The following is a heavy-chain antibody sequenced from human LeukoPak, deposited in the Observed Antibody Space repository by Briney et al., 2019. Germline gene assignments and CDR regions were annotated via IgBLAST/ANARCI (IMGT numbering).Heavy chain of an antibody. CDR1: GFTFSSYS. D-gene: IGHD1-26*01. CDR3: ARNYYEPTYDYYFDC. J-gene: IGHJ4*02. CDR2: ISGTGYST. Sequence: PGGSLRLSCAASGFTFSSYSMSWVRQAPGKGLEWVSSISGTGYSTYYADPVKGRFTISRDNSENTLYLHMNSLRAEDTALYYCARNYYEPTYDYYFDCWGQGTLVTVSS. V-gene: IGHV3-23*01.